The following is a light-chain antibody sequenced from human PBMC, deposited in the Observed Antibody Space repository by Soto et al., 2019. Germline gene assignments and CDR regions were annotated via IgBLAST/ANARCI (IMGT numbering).Light chain of an antibody. Sequence: DIVMPPSPDSLAVSLGERATINCKSSQSVLYSSNNKNYLAWYQQKPGQPPKLLIYWASTRESGVPDRFSGSGSGTDFTLTISSLQAEDVAVYYCQQYYSTPQTFGQGTKVDIK. CDR1: QSVLYSSNNKNY. CDR2: WAS. J-gene: IGKJ1*01. V-gene: IGKV4-1*01. CDR3: QQYYSTPQT.